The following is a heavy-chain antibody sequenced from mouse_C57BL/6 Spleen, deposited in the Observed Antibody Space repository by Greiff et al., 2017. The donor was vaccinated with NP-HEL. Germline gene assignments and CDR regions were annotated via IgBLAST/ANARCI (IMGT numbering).Heavy chain of an antibody. CDR1: GYTFTDYN. CDR2: INPNNGGT. CDR3: ARSGGRYYGFYAMDY. D-gene: IGHD2-2*01. Sequence: VQLQQSGPELVKPGASVKIPCKASGYTFTDYNMDWVKQSHGKSLEWIGDINPNNGGTIYNQKFKGKATLTVDKSSSTAYMELRSLTSEDTAVYYCARSGGRYYGFYAMDYWGQGTSVTVSS. V-gene: IGHV1-18*01. J-gene: IGHJ4*01.